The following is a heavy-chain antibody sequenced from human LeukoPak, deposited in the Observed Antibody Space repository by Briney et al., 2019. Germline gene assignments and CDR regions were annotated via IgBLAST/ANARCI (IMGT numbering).Heavy chain of an antibody. J-gene: IGHJ4*02. D-gene: IGHD3-10*01. CDR1: GYTFTSYD. Sequence: GASVKVSCKASGYTFTSYDINWVRQATGQGLEWMGWMNPNSGNTSYAQKFQGRVTITRNTSISTAYMELSSLRSEDTAVYYCATGSQIREADYWGPGTLVTVSS. CDR3: ATGSQIREADY. V-gene: IGHV1-8*03. CDR2: MNPNSGNT.